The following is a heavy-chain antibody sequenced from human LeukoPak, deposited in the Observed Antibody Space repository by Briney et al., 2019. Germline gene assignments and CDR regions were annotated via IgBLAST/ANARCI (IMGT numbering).Heavy chain of an antibody. CDR1: GFTFDDYG. J-gene: IGHJ4*02. V-gene: IGHV3-20*04. D-gene: IGHD3-9*01. Sequence: GGSLRLSCAASGFTFDDYGMSWVRHAPGKGLECVSGINWNGGSTGYADSVKGRFTISRDNAKNSLYLQMNSLRAEDTALYYCARSRRRGVRYFDWLPSDYWGQGTLVTVSS. CDR3: ARSRRRGVRYFDWLPSDY. CDR2: INWNGGST.